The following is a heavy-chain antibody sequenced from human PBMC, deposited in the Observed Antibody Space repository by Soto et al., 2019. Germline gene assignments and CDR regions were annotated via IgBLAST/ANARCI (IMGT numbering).Heavy chain of an antibody. Sequence: GGSLRLSCAASGFTFSSYAMHWVRQAPGKGLEWVAVISYDGSNKYYADSVKGRFTISRDNSKNTLYLQMNSLRAEDTAVYYCARETRFLVDDYYYYMDVWGKGTTVTVSS. CDR2: ISYDGSNK. J-gene: IGHJ6*03. V-gene: IGHV3-30-3*01. D-gene: IGHD2-15*01. CDR3: ARETRFLVDDYYYYMDV. CDR1: GFTFSSYA.